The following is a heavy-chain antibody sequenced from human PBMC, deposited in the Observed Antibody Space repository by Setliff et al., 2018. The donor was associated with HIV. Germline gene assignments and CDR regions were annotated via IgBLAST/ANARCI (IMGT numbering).Heavy chain of an antibody. D-gene: IGHD1-20*01. Sequence: PGGSLRLSCAASGFTFSNFWMHWARQAPGKGLEWVASISPDGSRNFCVGSVKGRFTASRDNAKSALYLQMNSLRAEDTAVYYCAIGHYKSASGWGKGTLVTVSS. CDR2: ISPDGSRN. V-gene: IGHV3-7*03. CDR3: AIGHYKSASG. CDR1: GFTFSNFW. J-gene: IGHJ4*02.